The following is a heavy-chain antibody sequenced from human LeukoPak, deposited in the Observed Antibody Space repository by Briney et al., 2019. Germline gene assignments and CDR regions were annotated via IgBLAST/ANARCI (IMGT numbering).Heavy chain of an antibody. D-gene: IGHD6-19*01. V-gene: IGHV4-59*01. CDR1: GFSISSYY. J-gene: IGHJ4*02. CDR3: ASTTPSRGWYSYFDY. CDR2: IYYSGST. Sequence: SESLCLTCTVSGFSISSYYLSWIRQPPGKGLEWIGYIYYSGSTNYNPSLKSRVTISVDTSKNQFSLKLSSVTAADTAVYYCASTTPSRGWYSYFDYGGQGTLVTVSS.